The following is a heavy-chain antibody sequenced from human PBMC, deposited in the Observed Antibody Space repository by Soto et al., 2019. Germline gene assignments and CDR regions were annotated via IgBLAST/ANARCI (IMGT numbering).Heavy chain of an antibody. CDR3: ARDRSAYYYGSGSHNWFDP. J-gene: IGHJ5*02. CDR2: ISSSSSTI. Sequence: GGSLRLSCAASGFTFSSYSMNWVRQAPGKGLEWVSYISSSSSTIYYADSVKGRFTISRDNAKNSLYLQMNSLRAEDTAVYYCARDRSAYYYGSGSHNWFDPWGQGTLVTVSS. CDR1: GFTFSSYS. V-gene: IGHV3-48*01. D-gene: IGHD3-10*01.